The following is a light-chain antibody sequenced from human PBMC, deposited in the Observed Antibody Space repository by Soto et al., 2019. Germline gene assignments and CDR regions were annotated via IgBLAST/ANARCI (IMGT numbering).Light chain of an antibody. CDR2: EGS. J-gene: IGLJ2*01. V-gene: IGLV2-23*01. CDR3: CSYAGSSTFRVV. Sequence: QSVLTQPASVSGSPGQSITISCTGTSSDIGSYNLVSWYQQRPGKAPKLMIYEGSKRPSGVSNRFSGSKSGNTASLTISGLQAEDEADYYCCSYAGSSTFRVVFGGGTKLTVL. CDR1: SSDIGSYNL.